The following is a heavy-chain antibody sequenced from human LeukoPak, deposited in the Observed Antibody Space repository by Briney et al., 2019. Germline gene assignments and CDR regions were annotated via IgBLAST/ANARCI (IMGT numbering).Heavy chain of an antibody. V-gene: IGHV1-24*01. CDR3: AIDTVYYDPPTY. J-gene: IGHJ4*01. CDR1: GYTFTSYY. D-gene: IGHD3-16*01. Sequence: GASVKVSCKASGYTFTSYYMHWVRQAPGQGLEWMGGSDPENGKTVYAQNFQGRVTMTKDTSTDTAYMELTRLTSDDTAIYYCAIDTVYYDPPTYWGQGTLVTVSS. CDR2: SDPENGKT.